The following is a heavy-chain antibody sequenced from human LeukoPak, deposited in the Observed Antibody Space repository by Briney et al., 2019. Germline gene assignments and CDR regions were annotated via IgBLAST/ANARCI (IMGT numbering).Heavy chain of an antibody. D-gene: IGHD4-17*01. Sequence: GESLQISCKGSGYIFTSYWIGWVRQLPGKGLEWMGIIYPGDSDTRYSPSFQGQVTISADKSISTAYLQWSSLKASDTAMYYCARRQGTVTDVFDYWGQGTLVTVSS. CDR1: GYIFTSYW. V-gene: IGHV5-51*01. CDR3: ARRQGTVTDVFDY. J-gene: IGHJ4*02. CDR2: IYPGDSDT.